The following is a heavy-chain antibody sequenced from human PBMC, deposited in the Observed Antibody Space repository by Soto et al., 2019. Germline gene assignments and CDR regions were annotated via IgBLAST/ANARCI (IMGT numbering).Heavy chain of an antibody. CDR2: IYYSGST. CDR1: GGSISSGDYY. V-gene: IGHV4-30-4*01. CDR3: ASNSYGYIFYDH. Sequence: SETLSLTCTVSGGSISSGDYYWSWIRQPPGKGLEWIGYIYYSGSTYYNPSLKSRVTISVDTSKNQFSLKLSSVTAADTAVYYCASNSYGYIFYDHWGQGTLVTVS. J-gene: IGHJ4*02. D-gene: IGHD5-18*01.